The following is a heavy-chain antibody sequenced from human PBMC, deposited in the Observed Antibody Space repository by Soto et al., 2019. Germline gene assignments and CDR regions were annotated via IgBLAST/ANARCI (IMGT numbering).Heavy chain of an antibody. V-gene: IGHV4-31*03. Sequence: SETLSLTCTVSGGSISSGGYYWSWIRQHPGKGLEWIGYIYYSGSTYYNPSLKSRVTISVDTSKNQFSLKLSSVTAADTAVYYCERHSYYDSSGYPRFDYWGQGTLVTVSS. J-gene: IGHJ4*02. CDR1: GGSISSGGYY. CDR2: IYYSGST. CDR3: ERHSYYDSSGYPRFDY. D-gene: IGHD3-22*01.